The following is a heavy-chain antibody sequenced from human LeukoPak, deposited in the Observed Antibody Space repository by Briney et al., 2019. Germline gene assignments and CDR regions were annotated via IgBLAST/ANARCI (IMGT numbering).Heavy chain of an antibody. Sequence: ASVKVSCKASGYTFTSYGISWVRQAPGQGLEWMGWISAYNGNTNYAQKLQGRVTMTTDTSTSTAYMELRSLRSGDTAVYYCARGGDYDILTGYSPDAFRFDYWGQGTLVTVSS. V-gene: IGHV1-18*01. D-gene: IGHD3-9*01. J-gene: IGHJ4*02. CDR2: ISAYNGNT. CDR3: ARGGDYDILTGYSPDAFRFDY. CDR1: GYTFTSYG.